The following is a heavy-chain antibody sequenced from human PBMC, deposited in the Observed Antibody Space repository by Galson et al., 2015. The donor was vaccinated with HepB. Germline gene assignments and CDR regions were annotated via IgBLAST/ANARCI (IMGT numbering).Heavy chain of an antibody. D-gene: IGHD6-19*01. Sequence: SLRLSCAASGFTFSSYSMNWVRQAPGKGLEWVSYISSSSSTIYYADSVKGRFTISRDNAKNSLYLQMNSLRDEDTAVYYCARDERRTGIAVAGMPGIDYWGQGTLVTVSS. J-gene: IGHJ4*02. CDR1: GFTFSSYS. CDR2: ISSSSSTI. CDR3: ARDERRTGIAVAGMPGIDY. V-gene: IGHV3-48*02.